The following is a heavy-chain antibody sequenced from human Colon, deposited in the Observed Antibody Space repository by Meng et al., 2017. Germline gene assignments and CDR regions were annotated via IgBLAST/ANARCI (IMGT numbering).Heavy chain of an antibody. CDR2: IYFTGGA. V-gene: IGHV4-59*01. Sequence: QVQLQESGPGLVKPSETLSLTCSVSAGSITNDYWNWFRQPPGKGLEWIGYIYFTGGANYNPSLKSRVSMSVDMSKSQFSLKLTSVTAADTAVYYCARDRNYSFDSWGQGTLVTVSS. CDR1: AGSITNDY. J-gene: IGHJ4*02. CDR3: ARDRNYSFDS.